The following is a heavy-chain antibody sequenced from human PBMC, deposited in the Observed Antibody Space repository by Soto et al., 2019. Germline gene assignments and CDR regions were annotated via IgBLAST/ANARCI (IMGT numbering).Heavy chain of an antibody. CDR3: ARDGAVILASAAAEFYTLAPLAALPYNAASVKVSCKASGYTFTGYYMH. CDR2: ISAYNGNT. V-gene: IGHV1-18*01. D-gene: IGHD5-18*01. Sequence: GASVKVSCKASGYTFTSYGISWVRQAPGQGLEWMGWISAYNGNTNYAQKLQGRVTMTTDTSTSTAYMELRSLRSDDTAVYYCARDGAVILASAAAEFYTLAPLAALPYNAASVKVSCKASGYTFTGYYMHW. J-gene: IGHJ1*01. CDR1: GYTFTSYG.